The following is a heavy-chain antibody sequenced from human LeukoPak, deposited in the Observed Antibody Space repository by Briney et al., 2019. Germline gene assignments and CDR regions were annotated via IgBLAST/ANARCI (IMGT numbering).Heavy chain of an antibody. CDR3: ARPLGAFMDV. V-gene: IGHV4-34*01. D-gene: IGHD3-10*01. CDR1: GGSFSGHY. CDR2: IDHSGNT. J-gene: IGHJ6*03. Sequence: SETLSLTCAVSGGSFSGHYWSWIRQSPGEGLEWIGEIDHSGNTNYNPSLKGRLTISVDTSKNQFSLKLSSVTAADTAVYYCARPLGAFMDVWGKGTTVTVSS.